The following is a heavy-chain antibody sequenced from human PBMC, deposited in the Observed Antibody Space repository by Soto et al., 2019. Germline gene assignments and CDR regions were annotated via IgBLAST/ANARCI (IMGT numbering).Heavy chain of an antibody. CDR2: ISSSSSYI. V-gene: IGHV3-21*01. D-gene: IGHD3-22*01. CDR3: ARDRDYYDSSGHGPEHDAFDI. Sequence: GGSLRLSCAASGFTFSSYSMNWVRQAPGKGLEWVSSISSSSSYIYYADSVKGRFTISRDNAKNSLYLQMNSLRAEDTAVYYCARDRDYYDSSGHGPEHDAFDIWGQGTMVTVSS. CDR1: GFTFSSYS. J-gene: IGHJ3*02.